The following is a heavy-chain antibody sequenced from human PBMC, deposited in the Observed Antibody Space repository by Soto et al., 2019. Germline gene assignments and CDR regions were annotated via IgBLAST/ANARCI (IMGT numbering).Heavy chain of an antibody. D-gene: IGHD3-22*01. CDR3: ARDETYYYDSSGYHPLDY. V-gene: IGHV3-33*01. CDR1: GFTFSSYG. CDR2: IWYDGSNK. Sequence: PGGSLRLSCAASGFTFSSYGMHWVRQAPGKGLEWVAVIWYDGSNKYYADSVKGRFTISRDNSKNTLYLQMNSLRAEDTAVYYCARDETYYYDSSGYHPLDYWGQGTLVTVSS. J-gene: IGHJ4*02.